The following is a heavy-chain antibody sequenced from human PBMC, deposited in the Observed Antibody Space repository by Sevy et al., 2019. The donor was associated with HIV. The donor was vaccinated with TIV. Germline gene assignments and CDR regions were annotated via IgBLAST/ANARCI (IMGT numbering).Heavy chain of an antibody. V-gene: IGHV1-69*13. CDR3: ARGGREYCISTSCYGY. CDR2: IIPIFGTA. J-gene: IGHJ4*02. D-gene: IGHD2-2*01. CDR1: GGTFSSYA. Sequence: ASVKVSCKASGGTFSSYAISWVRQAPGQGLEWVGGIIPIFGTANYAQKFQGRVTITADESTSTAYMELSSLRSEDTAVYYCARGGREYCISTSCYGYWGQGTLVTVSS.